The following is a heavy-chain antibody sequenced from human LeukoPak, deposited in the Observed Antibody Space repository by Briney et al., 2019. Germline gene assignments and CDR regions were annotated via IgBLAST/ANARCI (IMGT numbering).Heavy chain of an antibody. Sequence: GGSLRLSCAPSGFTFSRHGMHWVRQAPGKGLEWVAIISNDGSRKYYAHSVEGRFTISRDNSKNTLYLQMDSLRAEDTAVYYCARDSSNPYGDQDWFDPWGQGTLVTVSS. CDR3: ARDSSNPYGDQDWFDP. V-gene: IGHV3-30*03. CDR2: ISNDGSRK. CDR1: GFTFSRHG. D-gene: IGHD4-17*01. J-gene: IGHJ5*02.